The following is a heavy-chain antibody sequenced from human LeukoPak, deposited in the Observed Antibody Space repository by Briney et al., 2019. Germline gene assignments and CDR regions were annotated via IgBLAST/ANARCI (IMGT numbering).Heavy chain of an antibody. J-gene: IGHJ4*02. Sequence: GGSLRLSCAAFSGVAMSWVRQAPGRGLEWVSAINGRGDDTYYPDSVKGRFTISRDNSNNTLYLQMNSLRAEDTAVYYCAKGHRSSSSFFDSWGQGILVTVSS. D-gene: IGHD6-19*01. CDR1: SGVA. CDR2: INGRGDDT. V-gene: IGHV3-23*01. CDR3: AKGHRSSSSFFDS.